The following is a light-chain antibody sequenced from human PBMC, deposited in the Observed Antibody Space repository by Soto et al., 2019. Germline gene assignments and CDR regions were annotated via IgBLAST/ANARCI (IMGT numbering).Light chain of an antibody. CDR3: QQYYSAPYT. CDR2: WAS. V-gene: IGKV4-1*01. CDR1: QSVLYSSNSKNY. Sequence: DIVMTQSPDSLAVSLGERATFNCKSGQSVLYSSNSKNYLAWYQQKPGQSPKLLIYWASTRASGVPDRFSGSGSGTDFTLTISGLQAEDVAVYYCQQYYSAPYTFGQGTKLEIK. J-gene: IGKJ2*01.